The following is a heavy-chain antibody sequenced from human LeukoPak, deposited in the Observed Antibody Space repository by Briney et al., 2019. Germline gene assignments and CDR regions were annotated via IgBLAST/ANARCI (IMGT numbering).Heavy chain of an antibody. CDR1: GYRFINNW. CDR2: IYPGDSVS. J-gene: IGHJ4*02. V-gene: IGHV5-51*01. D-gene: IGHD3-10*01. CDR3: ARSSHYYYGSGPLHAYYFDY. Sequence: GESLKISCKGSGYRFINNWIGWVRQMPGKGLEWIGIIYPGDSVSRYSPSFEGQVTMSVDKSITTAYLQWSSLKASDTAMYYCARSSHYYYGSGPLHAYYFDYWGQGTLVTVSS.